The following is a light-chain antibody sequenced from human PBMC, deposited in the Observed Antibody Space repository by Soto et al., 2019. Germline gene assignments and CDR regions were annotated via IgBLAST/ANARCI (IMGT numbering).Light chain of an antibody. V-gene: IGLV2-14*01. CDR1: SSDVGGYNY. Sequence: QSALTQPASVSGSPGQSITISCTGTSSDVGGYNYVSWYQQHPGKAPKLMIYDVSNRPSGVSNRFSGSKSGNTASLTISGLQAEGEGDYYCSSYTRSSFYVFGTGTKVTVL. CDR3: SSYTRSSFYV. CDR2: DVS. J-gene: IGLJ1*01.